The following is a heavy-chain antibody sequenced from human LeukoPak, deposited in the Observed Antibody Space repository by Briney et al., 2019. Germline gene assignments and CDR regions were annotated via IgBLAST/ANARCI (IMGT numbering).Heavy chain of an antibody. D-gene: IGHD6-13*01. Sequence: PGGSLRLSCAASGFTFSNAWMSWVRQAPGKGLEWVGCIKSKTDGGTTDYAAPVKGRFTISSDDSKTTLYLQVNSLKTEDTAVYYCTTDPSYSSSWVAYYYYYGMDVCGQGNTVT. J-gene: IGHJ6*02. CDR2: IKSKTDGGTT. V-gene: IGHV3-15*01. CDR3: TTDPSYSSSWVAYYYYYGMDV. CDR1: GFTFSNAW.